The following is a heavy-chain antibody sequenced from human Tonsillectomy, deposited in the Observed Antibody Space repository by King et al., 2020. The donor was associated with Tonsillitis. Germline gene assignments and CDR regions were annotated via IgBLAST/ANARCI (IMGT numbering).Heavy chain of an antibody. CDR1: GFMFSSYA. V-gene: IGHV3-23*04. CDR2: ISGSGGNT. CDR3: AKSGGVAATGTFRDYYYYYMDV. J-gene: IGHJ6*03. Sequence: VQLVESGGGLVQPGWSLTLSCAASGFMFSSYAMSWVRQAPGKGLEWVSAISGSGGNTFYVDSVKGRFTISRDNSKNTLSLQMNSLRAEDTAAYYCAKSGGVAATGTFRDYYYYYMDVWGKGTTVTVSS. D-gene: IGHD6-13*01.